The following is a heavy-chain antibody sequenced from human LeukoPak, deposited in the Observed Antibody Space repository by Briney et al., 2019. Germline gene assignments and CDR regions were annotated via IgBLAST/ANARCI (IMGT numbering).Heavy chain of an antibody. CDR2: ISSSSTI. CDR3: ARVSGSRNYYFGAFDI. D-gene: IGHD3-10*01. J-gene: IGHJ3*02. CDR1: GFTFSSYS. V-gene: IGHV3-48*04. Sequence: GGSLRLSCAASGFTFSSYSMNWVRQAPGKGLEWVSYISSSSTIYYADSVKGRFTISRDNAKNTLYLQMNSLRAEDTAIYYCARVSGSRNYYFGAFDIWGQGTMVTVSS.